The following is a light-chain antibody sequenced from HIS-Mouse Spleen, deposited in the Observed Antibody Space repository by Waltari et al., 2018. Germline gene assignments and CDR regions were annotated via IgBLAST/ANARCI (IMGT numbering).Light chain of an antibody. J-gene: IGKJ4*01. CDR1: QSVLYSSKNKNY. V-gene: IGKV4-1*01. CDR2: WAS. CDR3: QQYYSTPLT. Sequence: DIVMTQSPDSLAVSLGERATLNCKSSQSVLYSSKNKNYLAWYQQKPGQPPKLLIYWASTRESGVPDRFSGSGSGTDFTLTISSLQAEDVAVYYCQQYYSTPLTFGGGTKVEIK.